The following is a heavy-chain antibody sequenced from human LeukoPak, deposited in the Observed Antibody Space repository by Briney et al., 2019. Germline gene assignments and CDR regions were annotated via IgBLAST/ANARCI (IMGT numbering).Heavy chain of an antibody. CDR3: AGRRKEAAAYDH. D-gene: IGHD2-2*01. Sequence: PGGSLRLSCAPSGFTVSPNYMSWVRLAPGKGLEWVSLLHSDGATYYAESVKGRFTISTDNSKNILYLQMNSLRVEHTAVYYCAGRRKEAAAYDHWGQGTLVTASS. CDR2: LHSDGAT. J-gene: IGHJ4*02. CDR1: GFTVSPNY. V-gene: IGHV3-66*01.